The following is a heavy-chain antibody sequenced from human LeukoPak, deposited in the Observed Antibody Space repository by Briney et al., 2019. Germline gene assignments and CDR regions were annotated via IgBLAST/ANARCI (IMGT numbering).Heavy chain of an antibody. CDR2: ISTSSSYI. J-gene: IGHJ4*02. CDR3: ARDLRPYYYDSSGYYPGGY. CDR1: GFTFSGYS. V-gene: IGHV3-21*04. D-gene: IGHD3-22*01. Sequence: GGSLRLSCGASGFTFSGYSMNWVRQAPGKGLEWVSSISTSSSYIYYADSVKGRFTISRDNSKNTLYLQMHSLRAEDTALYYCARDLRPYYYDSSGYYPGGYWGQGTLVTVSS.